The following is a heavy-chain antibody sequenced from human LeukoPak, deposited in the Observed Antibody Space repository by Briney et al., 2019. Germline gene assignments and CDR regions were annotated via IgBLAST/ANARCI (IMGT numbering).Heavy chain of an antibody. V-gene: IGHV3-23*01. CDR1: GFTFRSHA. Sequence: GGSLRLSCVGSGFTFRSHAMSWVRQAPEKGLEFVSGIYENGGTTYYADSVKGRFSISRDNSKNTLYLQMDSLRGEDTAVYYYAKDFRIGYSAHFDYWGQGALVTVSS. CDR3: AKDFRIGYSAHFDY. CDR2: IYENGGTT. D-gene: IGHD2-21*01. J-gene: IGHJ4*02.